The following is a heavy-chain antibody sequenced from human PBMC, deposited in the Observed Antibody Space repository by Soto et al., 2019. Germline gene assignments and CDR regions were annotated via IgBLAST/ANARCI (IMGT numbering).Heavy chain of an antibody. Sequence: SVKVSCKASGATLTSYAITWCRQAPGQGLEWTGGIIPIFGTANYAQKFQGRVTITADDSTSTAYMELSSLRSEDTAVYYCARDTYYYDSSGYDDAFDIWGQGTMVTVSS. CDR3: ARDTYYYDSSGYDDAFDI. J-gene: IGHJ3*02. CDR1: GATLTSYA. D-gene: IGHD3-22*01. CDR2: IIPIFGTA. V-gene: IGHV1-69*13.